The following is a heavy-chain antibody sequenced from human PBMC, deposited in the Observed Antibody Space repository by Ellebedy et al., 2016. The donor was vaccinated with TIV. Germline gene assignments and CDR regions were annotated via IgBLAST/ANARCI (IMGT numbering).Heavy chain of an antibody. Sequence: GESLKISXAASGFTFSSYWMTWVRQAPGKGLEWVANIKQDGSEKNYVDSVKGRFTISRDNARDSLYLQMNSLRAEDTAVYYCTRRGSMFDHWGQGTLVSVSS. V-gene: IGHV3-7*03. J-gene: IGHJ4*02. CDR3: TRRGSMFDH. CDR1: GFTFSSYW. CDR2: IKQDGSEK.